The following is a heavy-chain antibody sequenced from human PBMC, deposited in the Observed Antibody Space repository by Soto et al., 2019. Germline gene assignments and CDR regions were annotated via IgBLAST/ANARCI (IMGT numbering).Heavy chain of an antibody. CDR2: ITSSGLSI. J-gene: IGHJ5*02. V-gene: IGHV3-11*01. CDR3: ARVSRGRSWTGNWFDP. Sequence: PGGSLRLSCAASGFTFSDYYMTWIRQAPGKGLEWVSYITSSGLSIYYADSVKGRFTTSRDNAKNSLYLQMNSLTVEDSAMYYCARVSRGRSWTGNWFDPWGQGTLVTVSS. D-gene: IGHD3-3*01. CDR1: GFTFSDYY.